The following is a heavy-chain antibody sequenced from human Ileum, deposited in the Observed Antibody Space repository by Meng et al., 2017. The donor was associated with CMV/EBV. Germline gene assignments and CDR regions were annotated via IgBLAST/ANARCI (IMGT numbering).Heavy chain of an antibody. D-gene: IGHD7-27*01. CDR2: ISLGNGQT. Sequence: VHLLPSGAGVKKPGASVKISCKTSGYTFTDHNIGWVRQAPGQGIEWVGWISLGNGQTVYGHKLQGRVTVTTDTSTNTAYMELRNLRSDDTAMYYCARDVWGFDYWGQGTLVTVSS. J-gene: IGHJ4*02. CDR3: ARDVWGFDY. V-gene: IGHV1-18*04. CDR1: GYTFTDHN.